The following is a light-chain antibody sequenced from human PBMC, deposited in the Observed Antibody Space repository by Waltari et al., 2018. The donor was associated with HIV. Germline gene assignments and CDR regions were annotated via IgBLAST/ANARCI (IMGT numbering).Light chain of an antibody. J-gene: IGLJ3*02. Sequence: QSALTQPPSVSGAPGQRVTIACTGTSSNIGTGSDVHWYQQLPGTAPKLLLNGNSYRPSGVPDRFSGSKSGTSASLAITGLQAEDEADYYCQSYDSRLSGSVFGGGTKLTVL. CDR3: QSYDSRLSGSV. V-gene: IGLV1-40*01. CDR1: SSNIGTGSD. CDR2: GNS.